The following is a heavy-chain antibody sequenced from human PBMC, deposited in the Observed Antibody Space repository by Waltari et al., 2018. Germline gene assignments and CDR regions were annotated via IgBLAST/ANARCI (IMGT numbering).Heavy chain of an antibody. CDR1: GFTFSSYY. CDR2: INGYGTSI. Sequence: EVQLVESGGGLVQFGGSLRLSCAASGFTFSSYYMHWVRQTPGKGLVWVSRINGYGTSITYADSVKGRFTTSRDNARNTLHLQMNSLRVEDTAVYYCATGDSHAFDMWGQGTLVIVSS. J-gene: IGHJ3*02. V-gene: IGHV3-74*01. CDR3: ATGDSHAFDM. D-gene: IGHD4-17*01.